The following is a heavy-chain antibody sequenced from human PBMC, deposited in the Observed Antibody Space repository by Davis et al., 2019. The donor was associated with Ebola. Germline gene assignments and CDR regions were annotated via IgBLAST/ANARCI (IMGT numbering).Heavy chain of an antibody. J-gene: IGHJ5*02. CDR3: ARGRKVAKMGSWFDP. Sequence: AASVKVSCKASGYTFSSYDINWVRQATGQGLEWIGWMNPKSGNTGYAQKFQGRVTMTRNTSTSTAYMELSSLRSEDTAVYYCARGRKVAKMGSWFDPWGQGTLVTVSS. CDR2: MNPKSGNT. D-gene: IGHD5-12*01. V-gene: IGHV1-8*01. CDR1: GYTFSSYD.